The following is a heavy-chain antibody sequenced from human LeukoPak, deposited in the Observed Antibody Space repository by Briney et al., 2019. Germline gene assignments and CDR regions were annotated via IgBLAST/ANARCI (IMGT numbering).Heavy chain of an antibody. Sequence: ASVKVSCKASGYTFTSYYMHWVRQAPGQGLEWMGIINPSGGSTRYARKFQGRVTMTRDMSTSTVYMELSSLRSEDTAVYYCARERGGSYNWFDPWGQGTLVTVSS. CDR1: GYTFTSYY. CDR3: ARERGGSYNWFDP. V-gene: IGHV1-46*01. D-gene: IGHD1-26*01. J-gene: IGHJ5*02. CDR2: INPSGGST.